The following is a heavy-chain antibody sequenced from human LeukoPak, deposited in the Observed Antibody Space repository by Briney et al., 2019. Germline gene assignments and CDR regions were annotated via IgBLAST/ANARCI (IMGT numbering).Heavy chain of an antibody. J-gene: IGHJ4*02. D-gene: IGHD3-10*01. CDR2: ISSYNGIT. CDR1: GYTFTTYV. V-gene: IGHV1-18*01. Sequence: GASVKVSCKTSGYTFTTYVFSWVRQPPGQGLEGVGWISSYNGITNYAQKLQGRVTMTTDTSTRTAYMELRSLRSDDTAVYYCAREVRGIAEYYFDYWGQGTLVTVSS. CDR3: AREVRGIAEYYFDY.